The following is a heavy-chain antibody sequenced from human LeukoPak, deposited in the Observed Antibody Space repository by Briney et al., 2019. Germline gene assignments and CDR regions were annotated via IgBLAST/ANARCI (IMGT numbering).Heavy chain of an antibody. CDR3: ARRPAGTRTFDY. CDR2: IYGADYTT. J-gene: IGHJ4*02. V-gene: IGHV5-51*01. CDR1: GYSFTSYW. Sequence: GESLQISCKGSGYSFTSYWIGRVRQLPGKGLEWMGVIYGADYTTIYSPPFHGQITISADKSISTAYLQWTSLKASDTAMYYCARRPAGTRTFDYWGQGALVTVSS. D-gene: IGHD1-7*01.